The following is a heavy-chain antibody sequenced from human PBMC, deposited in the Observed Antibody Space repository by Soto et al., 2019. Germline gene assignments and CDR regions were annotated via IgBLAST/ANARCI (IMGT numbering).Heavy chain of an antibody. D-gene: IGHD6-19*01. CDR2: IYHSGST. J-gene: IGHJ4*02. V-gene: IGHV4-38-2*01. CDR1: DYSISSGYY. CDR3: ARVVSVAGAHFDY. Sequence: LSLTCGVSDYSISSGYYWGWIRQPPGKGLEWIGGIYHSGSTYYSPSLQRRVTISVDTSKNHFSLKLRSLTAADTAVYYCARVVSVAGAHFDYWGQGALVTVSS.